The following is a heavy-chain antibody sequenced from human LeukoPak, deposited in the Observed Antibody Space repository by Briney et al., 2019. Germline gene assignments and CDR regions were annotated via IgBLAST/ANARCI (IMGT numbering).Heavy chain of an antibody. CDR2: ISSSGSTI. CDR3: ARGTLGSCTNGVCYTGDY. V-gene: IGHV3-48*03. J-gene: IGHJ4*02. Sequence: GGSLRLSCAASGCTFSSYEMNWVRQAPGKGLEWVSYISSSGSTIYYADSVKGRFTISRDNAKNSLYLQMNSLRAEDTAVYYCARGTLGSCTNGVCYTGDYWGQGTLVTVSS. D-gene: IGHD2-8*01. CDR1: GCTFSSYE.